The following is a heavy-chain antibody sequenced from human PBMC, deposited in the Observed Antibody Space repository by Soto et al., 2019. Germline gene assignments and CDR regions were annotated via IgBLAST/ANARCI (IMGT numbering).Heavy chain of an antibody. Sequence: QVQLQQWGAGLLKPSETLSLTCAVYGGSFSGYYWSWIRQPPGKGLEWIGEINYSGSTNYNPSLTTRLTIPEDKSKNQFSLKLISVTAAATAVYYCASGGYCCNSGLGHLDYWGQGTLVTVSS. D-gene: IGHD2-8*02. CDR1: GGSFSGYY. CDR3: ASGGYCCNSGLGHLDY. J-gene: IGHJ4*02. V-gene: IGHV4-34*01. CDR2: INYSGST.